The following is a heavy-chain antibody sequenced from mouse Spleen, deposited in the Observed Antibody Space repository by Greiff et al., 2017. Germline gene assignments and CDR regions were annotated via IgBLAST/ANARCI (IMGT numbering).Heavy chain of an antibody. CDR1: GFSFTSYG. D-gene: IGHD1-1*01. J-gene: IGHJ2*01. CDR2: IRSGGSS. V-gene: IGHV2-2*01. Sequence: QVQLQQSGPGLVQPSQSLSITCTVSGFSFTSYGVHWVRQSPGKGLEWLGVIRSGGSSNYNAAFISRLSISKDNSKSQVFVKMNSLQTDDTARYYCARGDGSFLDYWGQGTTLTGSS. CDR3: ARGDGSFLDY.